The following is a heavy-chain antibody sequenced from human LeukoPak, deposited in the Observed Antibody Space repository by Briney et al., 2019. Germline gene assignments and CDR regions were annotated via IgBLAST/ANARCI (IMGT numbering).Heavy chain of an antibody. Sequence: PSETLSLTCTVSGGSISSGSDYWSWIRQPAGKGLEWIGRIYISGSTDYNPSLKSRVTISVNTSKNQFSLKLTSVTAADTAVYYCARAGFALAPHRGTPFDYWGQGTLVTVSS. CDR1: GGSISSGSDY. J-gene: IGHJ4*02. D-gene: IGHD6-6*01. V-gene: IGHV4-61*02. CDR3: ARAGFALAPHRGTPFDY. CDR2: IYISGST.